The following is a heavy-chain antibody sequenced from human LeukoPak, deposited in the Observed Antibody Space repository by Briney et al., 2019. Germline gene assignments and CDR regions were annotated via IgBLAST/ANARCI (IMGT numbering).Heavy chain of an antibody. V-gene: IGHV3-74*01. CDR1: GFSISNYW. J-gene: IGHJ4*02. CDR3: ASASSHRIAAGGDY. CDR2: IYIDGSSR. D-gene: IGHD6-13*01. Sequence: TGGSLRLSCAASGFSISNYWMHWVRQAPGKGLVWVSRIYIDGSSRSYADSVKGRFTIPRDNGKNTLYLQMNSLRAEDTAVYYCASASSHRIAAGGDYWGQGTLVTVSS.